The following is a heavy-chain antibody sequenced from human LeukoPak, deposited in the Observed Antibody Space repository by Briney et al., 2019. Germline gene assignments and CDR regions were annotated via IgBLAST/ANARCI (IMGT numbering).Heavy chain of an antibody. V-gene: IGHV6-1*01. CDR3: ARNGAPVAGWAPDY. J-gene: IGHJ4*02. Sequence: SQTLSLTCAISGDSVSRKEAAWNWIRQSPSRGLEWLGRTYFTSKWHFDYAESVKSRITINPDTSRNQFSLQLNSVTPDDTAVYYCARNGAPVAGWAPDYWGQGTLVTVSS. CDR1: GDSVSRKEAA. CDR2: TYFTSKWHF. D-gene: IGHD6-19*01.